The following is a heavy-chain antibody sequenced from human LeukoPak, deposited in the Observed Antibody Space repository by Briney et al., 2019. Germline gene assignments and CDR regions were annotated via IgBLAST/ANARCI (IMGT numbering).Heavy chain of an antibody. Sequence: SETLSLTCAVSGYSISSGYYWGWIRPPPGKGLEWSGSIYHSGSTYYNPSLKSRVTISVDTSKNQFSLKLSSVTAADTAVYYCARGRDYDYVWGSYRPYYFDYWGQGTLVTVSS. CDR1: GYSISSGYY. CDR3: ARGRDYDYVWGSYRPYYFDY. CDR2: IYHSGST. J-gene: IGHJ4*02. D-gene: IGHD3-16*02. V-gene: IGHV4-38-2*01.